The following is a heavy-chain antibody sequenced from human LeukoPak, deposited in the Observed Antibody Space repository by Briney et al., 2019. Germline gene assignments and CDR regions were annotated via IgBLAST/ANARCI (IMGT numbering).Heavy chain of an antibody. CDR3: ARHRAAAGTNAPDI. CDR1: GGSISSSSYY. D-gene: IGHD6-13*01. Sequence: SETLSLTCTVSGGSISSSSYYWGWIRQPPGTGLEWIGSIYYSGSTYYNPSLKSRVTISVDTSKNQFSLKLSSVTAADTAVYYCARHRAAAGTNAPDIWGQGTMVTVSS. V-gene: IGHV4-39*01. CDR2: IYYSGST. J-gene: IGHJ3*02.